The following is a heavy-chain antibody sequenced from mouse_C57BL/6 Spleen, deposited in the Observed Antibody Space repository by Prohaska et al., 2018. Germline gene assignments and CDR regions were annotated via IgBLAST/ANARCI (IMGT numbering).Heavy chain of an antibody. CDR1: GYTFTSYW. V-gene: IGHV1-59*01. D-gene: IGHD4-1*01. Sequence: QVQLQQPGAELVRPGTSVKLSCKASGYTFTSYWMHWVKQRPGQGLEWIGVIDPSDSYTNYNQKFKGKATLTVDTSSSTAYMQLSSLTSEDSAVYYCARWEGDYWGQGTTLTVSS. J-gene: IGHJ2*01. CDR3: ARWEGDY. CDR2: IDPSDSYT.